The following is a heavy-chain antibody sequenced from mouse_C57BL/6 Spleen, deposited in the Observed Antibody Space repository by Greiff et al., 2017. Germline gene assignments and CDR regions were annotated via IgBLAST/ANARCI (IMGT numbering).Heavy chain of an antibody. CDR3: AREGWLLLGAMDY. Sequence: VQLQQSGPELVKPGASVKISCKASGYTFTDYYMNWVKQSHGKSLEWIGDINPNNGGTSYNQKFKGKATLTVDKSSSTAYMELRSLTSEDSAVYYCAREGWLLLGAMDYWGQGTSVTVSS. CDR1: GYTFTDYY. V-gene: IGHV1-26*01. D-gene: IGHD2-3*01. CDR2: INPNNGGT. J-gene: IGHJ4*01.